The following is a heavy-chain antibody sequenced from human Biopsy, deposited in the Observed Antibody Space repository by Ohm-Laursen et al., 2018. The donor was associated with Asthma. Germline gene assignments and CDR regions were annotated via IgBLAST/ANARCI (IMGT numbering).Heavy chain of an antibody. J-gene: IGHJ4*02. CDR2: ISYDGSNK. D-gene: IGHD1-26*01. CDR3: AKDVGWELPQYYFDY. Sequence: SLRLSCAAAKFSFNSYGMHWVRQAPGKGLEWVAVISYDGSNKYYADSVKGRFTISRDNSKNTLYLQMNSLRAEDTAVYYCAKDVGWELPQYYFDYWGQGTLVTVSS. CDR1: KFSFNSYG. V-gene: IGHV3-30*18.